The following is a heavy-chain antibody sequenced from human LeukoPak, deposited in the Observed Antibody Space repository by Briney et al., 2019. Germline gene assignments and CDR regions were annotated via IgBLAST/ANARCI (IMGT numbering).Heavy chain of an antibody. CDR3: AREGNYYGSGSYQGAFDI. V-gene: IGHV3-53*04. D-gene: IGHD3-10*01. J-gene: IGHJ3*02. CDR2: IYSGGST. CDR1: GFTLSSNY. Sequence: GGSLRLSCAASGFTLSSNYMSWVRQAPGKGLEWVSVIYSGGSTYYADSVKGRFTISRHNSKNTLYLQMNSLRAEDTAVYYCAREGNYYGSGSYQGAFDIWGQGTMVTVPS.